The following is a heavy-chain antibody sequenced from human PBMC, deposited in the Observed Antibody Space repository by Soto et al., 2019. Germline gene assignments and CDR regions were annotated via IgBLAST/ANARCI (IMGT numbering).Heavy chain of an antibody. CDR3: ARGGYYRPLNRYYYYYGMDV. D-gene: IGHD1-26*01. J-gene: IGHJ6*02. V-gene: IGHV3-30*01. Sequence: DSVKGRFTISRDDSKNTLYLQMNSLRAEDTAVYYCARGGYYRPLNRYYYYYGMDVWGQGTTVTVSS.